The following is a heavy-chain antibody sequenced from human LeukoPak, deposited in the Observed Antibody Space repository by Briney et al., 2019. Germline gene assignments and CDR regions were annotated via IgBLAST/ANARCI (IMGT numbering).Heavy chain of an antibody. V-gene: IGHV3-30*02. D-gene: IGHD7-27*01. J-gene: IGHJ3*02. CDR3: ARGTGVRAQGYAFDI. CDR1: GFTFSSYG. Sequence: GGSLRLSCAASGFTFSSYGMHWVRQAPGKGLEWVAFIRYDGSNKYYADSVKGRFTISRDNSKNTLYLQMNSLRAEDTAVYYCARGTGVRAQGYAFDIWGQGTMVTVSS. CDR2: IRYDGSNK.